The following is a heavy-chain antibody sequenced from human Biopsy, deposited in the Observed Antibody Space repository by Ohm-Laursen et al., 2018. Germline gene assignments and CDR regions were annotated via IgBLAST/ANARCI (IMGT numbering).Heavy chain of an antibody. V-gene: IGHV4-4*07. J-gene: IGHJ5*02. CDR2: IYITGET. Sequence: TLSLTCAVSGGYISHYYWTWIRQPAGQGLEWIGRIYITGETDYNPSLKSRVTMSVDSSKKQFSLRLKSVTAADTAIYYCARAPPLIRGVVESWFDPWGQGILVTVSS. D-gene: IGHD3-10*01. CDR3: ARAPPLIRGVVESWFDP. CDR1: GGYISHYY.